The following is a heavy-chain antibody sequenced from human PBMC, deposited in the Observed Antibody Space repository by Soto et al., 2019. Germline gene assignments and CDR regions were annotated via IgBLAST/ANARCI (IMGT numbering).Heavy chain of an antibody. Sequence: QTLSLTCAISGDSVSSNSAAWNWIRQSPSRGLEWLGRTYYRSKWYNDYAVSVKSRITINPDTSKNQFSLQLNSVTPEDTAVYYCARDIFDWSPRDYYYGMDVWGQGTTVTVSS. CDR2: TYYRSKWYN. D-gene: IGHD3-9*01. CDR1: GDSVSSNSAA. V-gene: IGHV6-1*01. J-gene: IGHJ6*02. CDR3: ARDIFDWSPRDYYYGMDV.